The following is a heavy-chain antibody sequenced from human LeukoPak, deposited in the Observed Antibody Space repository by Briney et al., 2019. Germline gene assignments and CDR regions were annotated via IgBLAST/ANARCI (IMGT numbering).Heavy chain of an antibody. CDR3: AKEEVPTDY. CDR1: GFSLSRNA. D-gene: IGHD2-2*01. V-gene: IGHV3-23*01. J-gene: IGHJ4*02. CDR2: ISLNGDST. Sequence: GGSLRLSCAVSGFSLSRNAMCWVRQPPGKGLEWVSAISLNGDSTYYADSVQGRFTISRDTSKNTLFPQMDTLRVEDTATYYCAKEEVPTDYWGQGTLVTVSS.